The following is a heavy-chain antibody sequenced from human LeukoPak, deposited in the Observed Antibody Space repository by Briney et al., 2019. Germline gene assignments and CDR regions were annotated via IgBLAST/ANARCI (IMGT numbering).Heavy chain of an antibody. V-gene: IGHV3-72*01. CDR1: GFTYNDHY. CDR2: TRNKANTYTT. Sequence: SGGSLRLSCVASGFTYNDHYMDWVRQAPGKGLEWVGRTRNKANTYTTEYAASVKGRFTISRDDSKNSVSLQMNSLKTEDTAVYYCARGGVVATTIFDYWGQGILVIVSS. CDR3: ARGGVVATTIFDY. J-gene: IGHJ4*02. D-gene: IGHD5-12*01.